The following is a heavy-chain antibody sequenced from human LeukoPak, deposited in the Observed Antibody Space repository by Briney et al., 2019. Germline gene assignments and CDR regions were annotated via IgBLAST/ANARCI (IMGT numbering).Heavy chain of an antibody. CDR2: IWYDGSNK. CDR1: GFTFSSYG. J-gene: IGHJ4*02. Sequence: GRSLRLACAASGFTFSSYGMEWVRQAAGKGLGWVAVIWYDGSNKYYADSVKGRFTISRDNPRNTLYMQMSSLRDEDTAVYYCAIMHRYYDGSGYWVQWGQGTLVTVSS. CDR3: AIMHRYYDGSGYWVQ. V-gene: IGHV3-33*01. D-gene: IGHD3-22*01.